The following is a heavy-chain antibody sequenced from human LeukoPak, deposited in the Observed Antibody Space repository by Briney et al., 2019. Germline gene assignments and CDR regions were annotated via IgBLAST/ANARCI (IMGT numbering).Heavy chain of an antibody. V-gene: IGHV4-34*01. CDR1: GGSFSGYY. CDR3: ARRSLWVHDFWSGSHNWFDP. CDR2: INHSGST. J-gene: IGHJ5*02. Sequence: PSETLSLTCAVYGGSFSGYYWSWIRQPPGKGLGWIGEINHSGSTNYNPSLKSRVTISVDTSKNQFSLKLSSVTAADTAVYYCARRSLWVHDFWSGSHNWFDPWGQGTLVTVSS. D-gene: IGHD3-3*01.